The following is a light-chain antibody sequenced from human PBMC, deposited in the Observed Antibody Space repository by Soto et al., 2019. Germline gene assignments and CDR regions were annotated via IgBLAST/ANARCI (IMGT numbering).Light chain of an antibody. V-gene: IGKV1-27*01. CDR3: QKYDSGPWT. CDR1: QGVRNY. CDR2: AAS. Sequence: DIQMTQSPSSLSASIGDRVTLTCRASQGVRNYLAWYQQRPGKGPQLLIYAASTLQSGVLSRFNGSGSGTDFPVTMSSRQPEDVAVCYCQKYDSGPWTFGHGKKVA. J-gene: IGKJ1*01.